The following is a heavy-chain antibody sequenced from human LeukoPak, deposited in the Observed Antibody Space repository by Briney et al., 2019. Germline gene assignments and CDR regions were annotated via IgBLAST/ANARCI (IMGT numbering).Heavy chain of an antibody. CDR1: GFTVSSDY. D-gene: IGHD3-10*01. J-gene: IGHJ4*02. CDR2: IYSGGST. Sequence: GGSLRLFCAASGFTVSSDYVSWVRQAPGKGLEWVSVIYSGGSTYYADSVKGRFTISRDNSKNTEYLQMNSLRAEDTAVYYCARELHYSSGRVFDYWGQGTKLTVCS. V-gene: IGHV3-53*01. CDR3: ARELHYSSGRVFDY.